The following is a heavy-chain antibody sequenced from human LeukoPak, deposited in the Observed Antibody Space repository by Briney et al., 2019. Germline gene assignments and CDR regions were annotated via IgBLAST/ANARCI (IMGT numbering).Heavy chain of an antibody. CDR2: INPNSGGT. CDR3: ATDITALDY. CDR1: GYTFTGYY. V-gene: IGHV1-2*02. Sequence: ASVKVSCKASGYTFTGYYMHWVRQAPGQGLEWMGWINPNSGGTNYAQKFQGRVTMTRDTSITTVYMELSRLRSDDRAIYYCATDITALDYWGQGTLVTVSS. D-gene: IGHD3-10*01. J-gene: IGHJ4*02.